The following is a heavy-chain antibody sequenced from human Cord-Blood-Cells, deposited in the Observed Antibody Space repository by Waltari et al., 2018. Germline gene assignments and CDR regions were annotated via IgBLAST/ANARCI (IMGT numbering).Heavy chain of an antibody. CDR2: IDYSGST. CDR1: GGSISSYY. CDR3: ARQGSGSYDAFDI. Sequence: QVQLQESGPGLVKPSETLSLTCTVSGGSISSYYWSWIRQPPGKGLEWIGYIDYSGSTNYNPSLKSRVTISVDTSKTQFSLKLSSVTAADTAVYYCARQGSGSYDAFDIWGQGTMVTVSS. J-gene: IGHJ3*02. D-gene: IGHD3-10*01. V-gene: IGHV4-59*08.